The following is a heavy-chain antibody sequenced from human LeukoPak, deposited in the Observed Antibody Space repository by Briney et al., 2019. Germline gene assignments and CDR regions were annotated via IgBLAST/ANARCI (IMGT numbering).Heavy chain of an antibody. CDR3: ARARRITMVRGVLRYGMDV. V-gene: IGHV1-8*01. CDR1: GYTFTSYD. CDR2: MNPNSGDT. J-gene: IGHJ6*02. D-gene: IGHD3-10*01. Sequence: ASVKVSCKASGYTFTSYDINWVRQATGQGLEWMGWMNPNSGDTGYAQKFQGRVTMTRNTSISTAHMELSSLRSEDTAVYYCARARRITMVRGVLRYGMDVWGQGTTVTVSS.